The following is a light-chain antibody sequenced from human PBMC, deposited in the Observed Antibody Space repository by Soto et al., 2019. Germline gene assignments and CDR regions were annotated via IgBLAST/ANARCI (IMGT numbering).Light chain of an antibody. CDR2: DVS. CDR3: CSYAGSYTGV. V-gene: IGLV2-11*01. CDR1: RSDGGGYNF. J-gene: IGLJ3*02. Sequence: QSALTQPRSVSGSPGQSVTISCTGTRSDGGGYNFVSWYQQHPGKAPKLMIYDVSKRPSGVPDRFSGSKSRNTASLSISGLQAEDEADYRCCSYAGSYTGVFGGGTKLTVL.